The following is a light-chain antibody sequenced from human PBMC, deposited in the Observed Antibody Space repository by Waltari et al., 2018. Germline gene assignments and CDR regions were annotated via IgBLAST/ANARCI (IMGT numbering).Light chain of an antibody. CDR3: QQRSNWPPVT. Sequence: EIVLTQSPATLSLSPGERATLSCRASHSLSSYLAWYQQKPDPAPRLLIYDSSNRATGIPARFSGSGSGTDFTLTISSLEPEDFAVYYCQQRSNWPPVTFGQGTRLEIK. V-gene: IGKV3-11*01. CDR2: DSS. CDR1: HSLSSY. J-gene: IGKJ5*01.